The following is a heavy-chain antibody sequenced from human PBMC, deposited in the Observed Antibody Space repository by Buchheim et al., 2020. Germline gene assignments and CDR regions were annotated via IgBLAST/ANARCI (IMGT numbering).Heavy chain of an antibody. Sequence: QVLLQESGPGLVKPSQTLSLTCSVSGDSIRSGGYYWSWIRQHPGKGLEWIGYMYYSGTTYYNPSLRSRVTLSLDTAKNQLSLKLNSVTAADTAVYYCARRDGFNQVFDFWGRGTL. V-gene: IGHV4-31*03. CDR3: ARRDGFNQVFDF. CDR1: GDSIRSGGYY. CDR2: MYYSGTT. D-gene: IGHD5-24*01. J-gene: IGHJ4*02.